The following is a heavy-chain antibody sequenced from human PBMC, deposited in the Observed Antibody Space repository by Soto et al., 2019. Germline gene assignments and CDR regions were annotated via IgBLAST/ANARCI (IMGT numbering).Heavy chain of an antibody. Sequence: EVQLLESGGGLAQPGGSLRLSCAASGFTFSSYAMSWVRQAPGRGLQGVSTITASGGATYYADSVQGRFTISRDNSKNTLYLQMDGLTADDTAMYYCVKDGLGGTTTFNWFDPWGQGTLVTVSS. CDR1: GFTFSSYA. CDR3: VKDGLGGTTTFNWFDP. CDR2: ITASGGAT. J-gene: IGHJ5*02. V-gene: IGHV3-23*01. D-gene: IGHD3-3*01.